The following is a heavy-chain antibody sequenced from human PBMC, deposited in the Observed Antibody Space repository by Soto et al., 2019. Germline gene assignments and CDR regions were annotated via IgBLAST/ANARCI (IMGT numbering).Heavy chain of an antibody. CDR3: ARHPVYDFWSGYSDNWFDP. J-gene: IGHJ5*02. CDR1: GGSFSGYY. Sequence: SETLSLTCAVYGGSFSGYYWSWIRPPPGKGLEWIGEINHSGSTNYNPSLKSRVTISVDTSKNQFSLKLSSVTAADTAVYYCARHPVYDFWSGYSDNWFDPWGQGTLVTVSS. V-gene: IGHV4-34*01. CDR2: INHSGST. D-gene: IGHD3-3*01.